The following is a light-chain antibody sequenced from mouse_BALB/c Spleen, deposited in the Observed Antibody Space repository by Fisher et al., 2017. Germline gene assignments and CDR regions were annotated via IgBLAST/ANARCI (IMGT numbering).Light chain of an antibody. J-gene: IGKJ5*01. CDR3: HQRSSYPLT. V-gene: IGKV4-74*01. CDR2: DTS. Sequence: IVITQTPAIMSASLGERVTMTCTASSSVSSSYLHWYQQKPGSSPRLLIYDTSKLASGVPARFSGSGSGTSYSLTISSMEAEDAATYYCHQRSSYPLTFGAGTKLELK. CDR1: SSVSSSY.